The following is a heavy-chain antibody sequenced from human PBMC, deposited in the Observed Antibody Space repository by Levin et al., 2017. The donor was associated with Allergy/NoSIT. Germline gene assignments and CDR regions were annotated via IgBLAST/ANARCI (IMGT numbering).Heavy chain of an antibody. CDR3: ARDSRSNYYYYGMDV. V-gene: IGHV4-59*01. J-gene: IGHJ6*02. CDR2: IYYSGST. CDR1: GGSISSYY. Sequence: PSETLSLTCTVSGGSISSYYWSWIRQPPGKGLEWIGSIYYSGSTNYNPSLKSRVTISVHTSKNQFSLKLSSVTAADTAVYYCARDSRSNYYYYGMDVWGQGTTVTVSS. D-gene: IGHD1-26*01.